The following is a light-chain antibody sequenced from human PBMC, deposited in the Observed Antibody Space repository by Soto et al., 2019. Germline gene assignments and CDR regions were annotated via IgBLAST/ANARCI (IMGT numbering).Light chain of an antibody. CDR3: CSLTNGATWV. V-gene: IGLV2-23*01. J-gene: IGLJ3*02. CDR2: EAS. CDR1: NSDVGSHNF. Sequence: QSALTQPASVSGSPGQSITISCTGTNSDVGSHNFVSWYQQYPGKAPKLLIYEASKRPSGLSNRFSGSKSGNTASLTISGLKAEDEADYYCCSLTNGATWVFGGGTKLTGL.